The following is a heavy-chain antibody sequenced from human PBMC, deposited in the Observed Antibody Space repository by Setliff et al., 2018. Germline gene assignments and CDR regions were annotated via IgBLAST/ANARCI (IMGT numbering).Heavy chain of an antibody. Sequence: SETLSLTCIVSGDSISAASIMAWIRQPPGKGLEFIGYVYYSGAAKYDPSLKSRVTISLDTSKNQFSLCLTSVTAEDTAVYYCARMTGFLYMDVWGKGTPVTVSS. CDR3: ARMTGFLYMDV. D-gene: IGHD3-3*01. J-gene: IGHJ6*04. CDR2: VYYSGAA. CDR1: GDSISAAS. V-gene: IGHV4-59*08.